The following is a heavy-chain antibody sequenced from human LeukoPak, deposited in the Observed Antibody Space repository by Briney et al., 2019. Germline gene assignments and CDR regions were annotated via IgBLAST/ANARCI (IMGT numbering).Heavy chain of an antibody. Sequence: SETLSLTCTVSGGSISSGGYYWSWIRQPPGKGLEWIGYIYHSGSTYYNPSLKSRVTISVDRSKNQFSLKLSSVTAADTAVYYCARDNEGSSGYYPGAFDIWGQGTMVTVSS. D-gene: IGHD3-22*01. CDR3: ARDNEGSSGYYPGAFDI. CDR1: GGSISSGGYY. J-gene: IGHJ3*02. CDR2: IYHSGST. V-gene: IGHV4-30-2*01.